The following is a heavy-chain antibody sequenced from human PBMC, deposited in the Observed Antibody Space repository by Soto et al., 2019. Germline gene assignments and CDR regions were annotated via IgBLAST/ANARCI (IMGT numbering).Heavy chain of an antibody. D-gene: IGHD3-22*01. CDR3: AKDSSGYPYDAFDI. J-gene: IGHJ3*02. CDR2: ISYDGSNK. V-gene: IGHV3-30*18. Sequence: GESLKISCAASGFTFSSYGMHWVRQAPGKGLEWVAVISYDGSNKYYADSVKGRFTISRDNSKNTLYLQMNSLRAEDTAVYYCAKDSSGYPYDAFDIWGQGTMVTVSS. CDR1: GFTFSSYG.